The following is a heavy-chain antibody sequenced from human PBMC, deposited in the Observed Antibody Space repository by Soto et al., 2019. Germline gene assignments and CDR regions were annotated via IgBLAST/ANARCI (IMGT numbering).Heavy chain of an antibody. Sequence: QVQLVQSGAEVKKPGASVKVSCKASGYTFTGYYMHWVRQAPGQGLEWMGWINPNSGGTNYAQKFQGWVTMTRDTSISTAYMELSRLRSDDTGVYYCAREGCSSTSGYADYWYFDLWGRGTLVTVSS. J-gene: IGHJ2*01. CDR3: AREGCSSTSGYADYWYFDL. D-gene: IGHD2-2*01. CDR1: GYTFTGYY. V-gene: IGHV1-2*04. CDR2: INPNSGGT.